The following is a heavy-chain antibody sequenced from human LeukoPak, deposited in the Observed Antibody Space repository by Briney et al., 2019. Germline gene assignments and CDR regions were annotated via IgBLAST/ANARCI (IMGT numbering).Heavy chain of an antibody. CDR3: AREHDYGDYSLDY. CDR1: GGSFSGYY. D-gene: IGHD4-17*01. CDR2: INHSGST. J-gene: IGHJ4*02. V-gene: IGHV4-34*01. Sequence: SETLSLTCAVYGGSFSGYYWSWIRQPPGKGLEWIGEINHSGSTNYNPSLKSRVTISVDTSKNQFSLKLSSVTAADTAVYYCAREHDYGDYSLDYWDQGTLVTVSS.